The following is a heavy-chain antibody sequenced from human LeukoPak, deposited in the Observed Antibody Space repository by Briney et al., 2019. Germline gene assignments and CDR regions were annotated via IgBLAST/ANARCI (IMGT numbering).Heavy chain of an antibody. CDR1: GYTFTSYG. J-gene: IGHJ5*02. D-gene: IGHD6-19*01. CDR2: ISAYNGNT. Sequence: ASVKVSCKASGYTFTSYGISWVRQAPGQGLEWMGWISAYNGNTNYAQKLQGRVTITTDTSTSTAYMELRSLRSDDTAVYYCARVAVAGTVINWFDPWGQGTLVTVSS. V-gene: IGHV1-18*01. CDR3: ARVAVAGTVINWFDP.